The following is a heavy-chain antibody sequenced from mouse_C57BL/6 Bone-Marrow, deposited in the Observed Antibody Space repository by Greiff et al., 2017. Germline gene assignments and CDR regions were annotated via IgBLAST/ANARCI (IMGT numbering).Heavy chain of an antibody. CDR2: IYPRSGNT. J-gene: IGHJ3*01. V-gene: IGHV1-81*01. CDR3: ASRRNGFAY. Sequence: QVQLQQSGAELARPGASVKLSCKASGYTFTSYGISWVKQRTGQGLEWIGEIYPRSGNTYYNEKFKGKATLTADKSSSTAYMELRSLTSEDSAVYFCASRRNGFAYWGQGTLVTVSA. CDR1: GYTFTSYG.